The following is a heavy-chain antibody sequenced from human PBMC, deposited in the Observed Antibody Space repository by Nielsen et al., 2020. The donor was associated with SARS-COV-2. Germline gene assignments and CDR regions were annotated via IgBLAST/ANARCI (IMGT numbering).Heavy chain of an antibody. D-gene: IGHD2-2*01. V-gene: IGHV3-33*06. Sequence: LSLTCAASGYLFSGYGMHWVRQAPGKGLEWVALIWYDGSNKYYADSVKGRFTISKDNSKNTVYLQMNSLRVEDTAVYYCAKAKGPKYQLRDSSPFDYWGQGTLVTVSS. CDR1: GYLFSGYG. CDR2: IWYDGSNK. J-gene: IGHJ4*02. CDR3: AKAKGPKYQLRDSSPFDY.